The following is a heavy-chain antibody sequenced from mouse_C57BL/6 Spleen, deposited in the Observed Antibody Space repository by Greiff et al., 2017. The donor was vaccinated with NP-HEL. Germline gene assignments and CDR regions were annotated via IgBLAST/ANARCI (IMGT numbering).Heavy chain of an antibody. CDR3: TRITTVVANYAMDY. J-gene: IGHJ4*01. CDR2: IYPGNSDT. CDR1: GYTFTSSW. V-gene: IGHV1-5*01. Sequence: VQLKQSGTVLARPGASVKMSCKTSGYTFTSSWMPWVKPRPGQGLEWIGAIYPGNSDTSYNQKFKGKAKLTAVTSASTAYMELSSLTNEDSAVYYCTRITTVVANYAMDYWGQGTSVTVSS. D-gene: IGHD1-1*01.